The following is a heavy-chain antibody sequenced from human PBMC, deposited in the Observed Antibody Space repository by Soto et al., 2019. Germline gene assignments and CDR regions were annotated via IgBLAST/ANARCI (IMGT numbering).Heavy chain of an antibody. J-gene: IGHJ5*02. Sequence: QVQLVQSGAEVKKPGASVKVSCKASGYTFTDYYMHWVRQAPGQGLEWMGIISPSGGSTYAQKFQGRVTVPRDTSTSTVYMELSSLRSEDTAVYYCARDGSSDWLTWFDPWGQGTLVTVSS. V-gene: IGHV1-46*01. CDR2: ISPSGGST. CDR3: ARDGSSDWLTWFDP. D-gene: IGHD6-19*01. CDR1: GYTFTDYY.